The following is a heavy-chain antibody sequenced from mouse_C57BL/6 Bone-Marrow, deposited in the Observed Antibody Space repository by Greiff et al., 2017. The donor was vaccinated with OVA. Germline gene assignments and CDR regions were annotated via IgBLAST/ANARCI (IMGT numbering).Heavy chain of an antibody. V-gene: IGHV5-17*01. Sequence: EVQRVESGGGLVKPGGSLKLSCAASGFTFSDYGMHWVRQAPEKGLEWVAYISSGSSHIYYADTVKGRFTISRDNAKNTLFLQMTMLRSEDTSMYYCARYYYGSSYWYFDVWGTGTTVTVSS. CDR1: GFTFSDYG. J-gene: IGHJ1*03. CDR2: ISSGSSHI. D-gene: IGHD1-1*01. CDR3: ARYYYGSSYWYFDV.